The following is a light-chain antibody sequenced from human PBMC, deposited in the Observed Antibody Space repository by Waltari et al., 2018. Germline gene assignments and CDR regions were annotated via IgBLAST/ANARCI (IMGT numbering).Light chain of an antibody. Sequence: IVMTQSPDSMAVSLGERTIISCKSSQSVLYSSNNKKHLDWYKQKSGQPPKLLISWASTRECGVPDRFSGSGSGTDFTLTISSLQTEDVAIYYCQQYYSSPVTFGEGTKVEIK. CDR3: QQYYSSPVT. V-gene: IGKV4-1*01. CDR2: WAS. CDR1: QSVLYSSNNKKH. J-gene: IGKJ4*01.